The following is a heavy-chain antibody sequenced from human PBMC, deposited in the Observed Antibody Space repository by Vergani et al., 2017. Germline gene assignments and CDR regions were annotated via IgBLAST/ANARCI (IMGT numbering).Heavy chain of an antibody. J-gene: IGHJ4*02. D-gene: IGHD5-18*01. CDR2: INHSGST. Sequence: QVQLQQWGAGLLKPSETLSLTCAVYGGSFSGYYWSWIRQPPGKGLEWIGEINHSGSTNYNPSLKSRVTISVDTSKNQFSLKLSSVTAADTAVYYCARDYTAMGNLDYWGQGTLVTVSS. CDR3: ARDYTAMGNLDY. V-gene: IGHV4-34*01. CDR1: GGSFSGYY.